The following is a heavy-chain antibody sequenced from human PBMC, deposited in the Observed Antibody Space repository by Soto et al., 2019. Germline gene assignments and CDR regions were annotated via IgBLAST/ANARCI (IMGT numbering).Heavy chain of an antibody. CDR3: AHSVSFSSTSCYEVNWFDP. D-gene: IGHD2-2*01. CDR1: GFSLSTSGVG. Sequence: SGPTLVNPTQTLTLTCTFSGFSLSTSGVGVGWIRQPPGKALEWLALIYWDDDKRYSPSLKSRLTITKDTSKNRVVLTMTNMDPVDTATYYCAHSVSFSSTSCYEVNWFDPWGQGTLVTGSS. J-gene: IGHJ5*02. CDR2: IYWDDDK. V-gene: IGHV2-5*02.